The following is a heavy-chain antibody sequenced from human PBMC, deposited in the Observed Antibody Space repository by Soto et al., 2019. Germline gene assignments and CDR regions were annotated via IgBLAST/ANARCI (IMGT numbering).Heavy chain of an antibody. J-gene: IGHJ5*02. V-gene: IGHV4-31*03. Sequence: SETLSLTCTVSGGSLSSGGYYWSWIRQHPGKGLEWIGYIYYSGSTYYNPSLKSRVTISVDTSKNQFSLKLSSVTAADTAVYYCARDSRQLTQGWFDPWGQGTLVTVSS. D-gene: IGHD6-13*01. CDR1: GGSLSSGGYY. CDR3: ARDSRQLTQGWFDP. CDR2: IYYSGST.